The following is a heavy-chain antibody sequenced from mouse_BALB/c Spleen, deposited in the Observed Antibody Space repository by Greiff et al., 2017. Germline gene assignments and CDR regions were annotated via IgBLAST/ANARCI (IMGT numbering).Heavy chain of an antibody. CDR3: ARGMITTLGYAMDY. CDR2: IDPSDSET. Sequence: QVQLQQPGAELVKPGAPVKLSCKASGYTFTSYWMNWVKQRPGRGLEWIGRIDPSDSETHYNQKFKDKATLTVDKSFSTAYIQLSSLTSEDSAVYYCARGMITTLGYAMDYWGQGTSVTVSS. J-gene: IGHJ4*01. D-gene: IGHD2-4*01. CDR1: GYTFTSYW. V-gene: IGHV1-69*02.